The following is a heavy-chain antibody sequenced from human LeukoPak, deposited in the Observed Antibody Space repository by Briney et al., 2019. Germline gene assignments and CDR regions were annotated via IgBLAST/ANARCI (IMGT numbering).Heavy chain of an antibody. J-gene: IGHJ4*02. CDR3: ARARTGVVTYFDY. CDR2: IYYTGST. D-gene: IGHD3-3*01. V-gene: IGHV4-59*12. CDR1: GGFISDYY. Sequence: SETLSLTCTVSGGFISDYYWTWIRQPPGKGLEWIGYIYYTGSTNYNPSLKSRVTVSVDTSKNQFSLKLSSVTAADTAVYYCARARTGVVTYFDYWGQGTLVTVSS.